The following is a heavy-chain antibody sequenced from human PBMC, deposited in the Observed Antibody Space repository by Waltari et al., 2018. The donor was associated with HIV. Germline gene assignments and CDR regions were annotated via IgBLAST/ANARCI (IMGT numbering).Heavy chain of an antibody. D-gene: IGHD2-15*01. J-gene: IGHJ4*02. V-gene: IGHV4-39*07. CDR3: ARERYCSGGSCPFDY. CDR1: GGSISSSSYY. Sequence: QLQLQESGPGLVKPSETLSLTCTVSGGSISSSSYYWGWIRQPQGKGLEWIGSIYYSGSTYSNPSLKRRVTISVDTSKTQFSLKLSSVTSADTAVYYCARERYCSGGSCPFDYWGQGTLVTVSS. CDR2: IYYSGST.